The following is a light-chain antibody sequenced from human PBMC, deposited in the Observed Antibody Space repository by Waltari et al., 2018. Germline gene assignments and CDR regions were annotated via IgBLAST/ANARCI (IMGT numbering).Light chain of an antibody. CDR3: QQYQDYPHT. J-gene: IGKJ4*01. CDR1: QDIGDF. CDR2: AAS. V-gene: IGKV1-16*01. Sequence: DIQMTHSPSSLTASVGDRVTTTCRASQDIGDFLVWFQQRPGKAPRSLIYAASTLQGGVPSRFSGSGSGTDFTLTISSLQPEDSGTYYCQQYQDYPHTFGGGTRVEVK.